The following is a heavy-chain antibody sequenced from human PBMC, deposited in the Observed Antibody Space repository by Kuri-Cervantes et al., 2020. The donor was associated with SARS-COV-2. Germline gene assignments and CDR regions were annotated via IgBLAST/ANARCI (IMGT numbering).Heavy chain of an antibody. CDR3: TRENFWSGYSDY. CDR1: GFTFGDYA. V-gene: IGHV3-49*04. D-gene: IGHD3-3*01. CDR2: IRSKAYGGTT. Sequence: GESLKISCTASGFTFGDYAMSWVRQAPGKGLEWAGFIRSKAYGGTTEYAASVKGRFTISRDDSKSIAYLQMNSLKTEDTAVYYCTRENFWSGYSDYWGQGTLVTVSS. J-gene: IGHJ4*02.